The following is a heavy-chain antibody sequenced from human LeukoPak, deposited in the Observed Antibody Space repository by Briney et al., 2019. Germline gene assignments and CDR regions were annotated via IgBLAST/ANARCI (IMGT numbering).Heavy chain of an antibody. J-gene: IGHJ4*02. CDR1: GFTFSSYA. Sequence: GGSLRLSCAASGFTFSSYAMSWVRQAPGKGLEWASAISGSGGSTYYADSVKGRFTISRDNSKNTLYQQMNSLRAEDTAVYYCAKSSLEWLVAPDFDYWGQGTLVTVSS. CDR2: ISGSGGST. D-gene: IGHD6-19*01. V-gene: IGHV3-23*01. CDR3: AKSSLEWLVAPDFDY.